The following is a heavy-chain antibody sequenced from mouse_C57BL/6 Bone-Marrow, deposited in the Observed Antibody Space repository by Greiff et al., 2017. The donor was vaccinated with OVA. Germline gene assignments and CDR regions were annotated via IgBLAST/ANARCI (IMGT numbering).Heavy chain of an antibody. D-gene: IGHD1-1*01. V-gene: IGHV1-50*01. CDR2: IDPSDSYT. J-gene: IGHJ1*03. CDR1: GYTFTSYW. Sequence: QVHVKQPGAELVKPGASVKLSCKASGYTFTSYWMQWVKQRPGQGLEWIGEIDPSDSYTNYNQKFKGKATLTVDTSSSTAYMQLSSLTSEDSAVYYCAREITTVVDWYFDVWGTGTTVTVSS. CDR3: AREITTVVDWYFDV.